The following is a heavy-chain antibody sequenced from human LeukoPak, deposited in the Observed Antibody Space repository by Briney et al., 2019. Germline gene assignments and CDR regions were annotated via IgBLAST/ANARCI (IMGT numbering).Heavy chain of an antibody. D-gene: IGHD6-13*01. CDR1: GGSISSYY. J-gene: IGHJ6*03. V-gene: IGHV4-59*01. CDR2: IYYSGST. Sequence: SSETLSLTCTVSGGSISSYYWSWIRQPPGKGLEWIGYIYYSGSTNYNPSLKSRVTISVDTSKNQFSLKLSSVTAADTAVYYCASLWAAAGTWDYYYYMDVWGKGTTVTVSS. CDR3: ASLWAAAGTWDYYYYMDV.